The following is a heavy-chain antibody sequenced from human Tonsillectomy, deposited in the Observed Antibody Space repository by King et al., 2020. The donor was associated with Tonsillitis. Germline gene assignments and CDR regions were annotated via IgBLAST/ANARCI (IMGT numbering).Heavy chain of an antibody. CDR1: GGTFSNYA. CDR3: ARDPLELVATIGYYYYGLDV. Sequence: QLVQSGAEVKKPGSSVKVSCKASGGTFSNYAISWVRQAPGQGLEWMGRIIPILGMANYTQKFQGRVTITADKSTTTASMELSSLRSEDTAVYYCARDPLELVATIGYYYYGLDVWGQGTTVTASS. V-gene: IGHV1-69*09. D-gene: IGHD5-12*01. CDR2: IIPILGMA. J-gene: IGHJ6*02.